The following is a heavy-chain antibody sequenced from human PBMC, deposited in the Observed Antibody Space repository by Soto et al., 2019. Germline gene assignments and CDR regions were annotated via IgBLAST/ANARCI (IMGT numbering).Heavy chain of an antibody. V-gene: IGHV4-59*12. J-gene: IGHJ4*02. CDR1: GGSISSYY. Sequence: SETLSLTCTVSGGSISSYYWSWIRQPPGKGLEWIGYIYHSGSSYYNPSLKSRVTISVDRSKNQFSLKLSSVTAADTAVYYCASAHMVRGSPFDYWGQGTLVTVSS. D-gene: IGHD3-10*01. CDR3: ASAHMVRGSPFDY. CDR2: IYHSGSS.